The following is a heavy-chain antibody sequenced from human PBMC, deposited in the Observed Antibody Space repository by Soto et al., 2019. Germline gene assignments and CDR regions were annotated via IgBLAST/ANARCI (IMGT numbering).Heavy chain of an antibody. CDR1: ALTFSSSA. V-gene: IGHV1-69*13. Sequence: SVTVSCNASALTFSSSAINWVRHPPVQGHERMGGIIPIFDTANYAQKFQGRVTITADESTSTAYMELSSLRSEDTAVYYCATPSTVTRGVDFYYYYGMDVWGHGTTVTVSS. J-gene: IGHJ6*02. D-gene: IGHD4-4*01. CDR3: ATPSTVTRGVDFYYYYGMDV. CDR2: IIPIFDTA.